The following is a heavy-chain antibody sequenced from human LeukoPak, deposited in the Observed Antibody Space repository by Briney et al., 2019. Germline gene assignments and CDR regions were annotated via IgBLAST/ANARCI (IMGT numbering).Heavy chain of an antibody. V-gene: IGHV1-18*04. CDR1: GYTSTSYG. J-gene: IGHJ6*04. Sequence: GASVKVSCKASGYTSTSYGISWVRQAPGQGLEWMGWISAYNGNTNYAQKLQGRVTMTTDTSTSTAYMELRSLRSDDTAVYYCARRSMVRGLGYYGMDVWGKGTTVTVSS. CDR3: ARRSMVRGLGYYGMDV. D-gene: IGHD3-10*01. CDR2: ISAYNGNT.